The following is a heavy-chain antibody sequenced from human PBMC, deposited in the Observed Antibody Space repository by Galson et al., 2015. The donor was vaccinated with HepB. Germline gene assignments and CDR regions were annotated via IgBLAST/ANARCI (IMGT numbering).Heavy chain of an antibody. V-gene: IGHV2-70*11. CDR2: IDWDDDK. CDR3: ARHTGYCSSTSCFKDGDYYYGMDV. Sequence: PALVKPTQTLTLTCTFSGFSLSTSGMCVSWLRQPPGKALEWLARIDWDDDKYYSTSRKTRLTISKDTSKNQVVLTMTNMDPVDTATYYCARHTGYCSSTSCFKDGDYYYGMDVWGQGTTVTVSS. J-gene: IGHJ6*02. D-gene: IGHD2-2*01. CDR1: GFSLSTSGMC.